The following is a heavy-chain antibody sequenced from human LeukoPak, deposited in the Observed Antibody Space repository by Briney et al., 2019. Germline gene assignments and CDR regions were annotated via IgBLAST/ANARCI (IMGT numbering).Heavy chain of an antibody. D-gene: IGHD5-12*01. CDR3: TTDYPNSGYETFAY. CDR1: GFTFSYAW. CDR2: IKSKTEGGTA. Sequence: PGGSLRLSCAASGFTFSYAWMSWVRQAPGKGLEWVGRIKSKTEGGTADYAAPGKGRFTISRDDSKNKMYLQMNSLKPEDTAVYYCTTDYPNSGYETFAYWGQGTLVSVSS. J-gene: IGHJ4*02. V-gene: IGHV3-15*01.